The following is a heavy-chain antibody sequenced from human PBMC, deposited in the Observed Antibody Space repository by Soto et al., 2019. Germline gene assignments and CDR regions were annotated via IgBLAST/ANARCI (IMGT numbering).Heavy chain of an antibody. V-gene: IGHV3-72*01. Sequence: XGCLGLYCAAPRFTLSIHYREWIGPAQGKGLEWVDRSRSKADGHTAEYAASVKGRFTISRDDSKNSMFLQMNRLKVEDTAVYHCVRYSRTPNGPGAFDICGQRAMVTVSS. CDR1: RFTLSIHY. CDR3: VRYSRTPNGPGAFDI. D-gene: IGHD1-26*01. J-gene: IGHJ3*02. CDR2: SRSKADGHTA.